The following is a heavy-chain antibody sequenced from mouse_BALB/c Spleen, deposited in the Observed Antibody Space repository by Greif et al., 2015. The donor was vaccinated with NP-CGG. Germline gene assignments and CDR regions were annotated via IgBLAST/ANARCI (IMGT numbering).Heavy chain of an antibody. CDR2: IHPNSGNT. CDR3: ALGRDYFDY. D-gene: IGHD4-1*01. Sequence: VKLMESGSVLVRPGASVKLSCKASGYTFTSSWMHWAKQRPGQGLEWIGEIHPNSGNTNYNEKFKGKATLTVDTSSSTAYVDLSSLTSEDSAVYYCALGRDYFDYWGQGTTLTVSS. J-gene: IGHJ2*01. CDR1: GYTFTSSW. V-gene: IGHV1S130*01.